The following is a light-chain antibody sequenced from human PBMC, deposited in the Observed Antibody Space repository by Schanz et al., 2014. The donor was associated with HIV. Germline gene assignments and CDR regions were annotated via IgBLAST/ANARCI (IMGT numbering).Light chain of an antibody. Sequence: EIVLTQSPGSLSLSPGGRATLSCGASQRLSSSYLAWYQHKRDQPPRLVIYDVSSRATDIPHRFSGSGSGTNFTLSISGLEPEDFAVYYCHQYGTSPRTFGQGTKVEIK. V-gene: IGKV3-20*01. CDR1: QRLSSSY. CDR2: DVS. CDR3: HQYGTSPRT. J-gene: IGKJ1*01.